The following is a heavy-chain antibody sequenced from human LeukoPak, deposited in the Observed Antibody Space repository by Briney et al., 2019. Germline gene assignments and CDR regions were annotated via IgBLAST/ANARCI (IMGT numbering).Heavy chain of an antibody. D-gene: IGHD4-17*01. CDR1: GFSLSTSAVG. Sequence: SGPTLLNATHTVTLTGTFSGFSLSTSAVGVCCILQPPEKALEWLALIYWDDDKRYSPSLKSRLTITKDTSKNQVVLTMTNMDPVDTATYYCAHTQTTVTTIEYFQHWGQGTLVTVSS. J-gene: IGHJ1*01. CDR2: IYWDDDK. V-gene: IGHV2-5*02. CDR3: AHTQTTVTTIEYFQH.